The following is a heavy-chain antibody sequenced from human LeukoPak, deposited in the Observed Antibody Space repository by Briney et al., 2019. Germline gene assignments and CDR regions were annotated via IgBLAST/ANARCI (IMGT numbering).Heavy chain of an antibody. CDR1: GYTFTGYY. D-gene: IGHD6-19*01. V-gene: IGHV1-2*02. J-gene: IGHJ4*02. CDR2: INPNSGGT. CDR3: ASMSRPGYSSGWYALDY. Sequence: ASVKVSCKASGYTFTGYYMHWVRQAPGQGLEWMGWINPNSGGTNYAQKFQGRVTMTRDTSISTAYMELSRLRSDDTAVYYRASMSRPGYSSGWYALDYWGQGTLVTVSS.